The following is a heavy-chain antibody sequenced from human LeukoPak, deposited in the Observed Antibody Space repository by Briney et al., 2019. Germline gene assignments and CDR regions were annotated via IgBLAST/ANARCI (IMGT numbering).Heavy chain of an antibody. J-gene: IGHJ5*02. Sequence: SETLSLTCTVSGVSISSSSHYWGWIRQPPGNGLEWIGSVYYTGDTYYSPSLKSRATMSLDSSKNQFSLRLTSVTAADMAVYYCAMQVGIYGDYNNWFDPWGQGARVTVSS. V-gene: IGHV4-39*01. CDR2: VYYTGDT. CDR3: AMQVGIYGDYNNWFDP. D-gene: IGHD4-17*01. CDR1: GVSISSSSHY.